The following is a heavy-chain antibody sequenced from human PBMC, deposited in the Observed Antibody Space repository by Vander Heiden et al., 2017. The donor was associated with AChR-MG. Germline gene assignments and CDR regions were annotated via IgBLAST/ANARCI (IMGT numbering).Heavy chain of an antibody. CDR3: ARDTRFQGTAPLPLIDY. J-gene: IGHJ4*02. CDR1: GFTFSSYG. CDR2: ISSSSSYI. Sequence: EVQLVESGGGLVKPGGSLRLSCAASGFTFSSYGMNWVRQAPGKGLEWVSSISSSSSYIYYADSVKGRFTISRDNAKNSLYLQMNSLRAEDTAVYYCARDTRFQGTAPLPLIDYWGQGTLVTVSS. D-gene: IGHD2-15*01. V-gene: IGHV3-21*01.